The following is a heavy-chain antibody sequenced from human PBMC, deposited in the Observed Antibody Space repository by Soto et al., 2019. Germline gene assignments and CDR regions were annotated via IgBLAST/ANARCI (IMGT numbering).Heavy chain of an antibody. J-gene: IGHJ6*02. CDR3: ARPDCSSTSCYPGYYYYYGMDV. CDR2: IKQDGSEK. CDR1: GFTFSSYW. V-gene: IGHV3-7*03. Sequence: GGSLRLSCAASGFTFSSYWMSWVRQAPGKGLEWVANIKQDGSEKYYVDSVKGRFTISRDNAKNSLYLQMNSLRAEDTAVYYCARPDCSSTSCYPGYYYYYGMDVWGQGTTVTVSS. D-gene: IGHD2-2*01.